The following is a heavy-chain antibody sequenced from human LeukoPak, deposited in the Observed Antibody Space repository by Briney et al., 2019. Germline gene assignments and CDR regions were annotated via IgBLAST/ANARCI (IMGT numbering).Heavy chain of an antibody. J-gene: IGHJ5*02. Sequence: ESGPTLVNPTQTLTLTCTFSEFSLSSSGVGVGWIRQPPGKALEWLALIYWNGDKRYSPSLKSRLTITKDTSKNQVVLTMTNMDPVDTATYYCAHRLGYCTSTNCYSDWFDPWGQGTLVTVSS. V-gene: IGHV2-5*01. CDR3: AHRLGYCTSTNCYSDWFDP. CDR1: EFSLSSSGVG. D-gene: IGHD2-2*02. CDR2: IYWNGDK.